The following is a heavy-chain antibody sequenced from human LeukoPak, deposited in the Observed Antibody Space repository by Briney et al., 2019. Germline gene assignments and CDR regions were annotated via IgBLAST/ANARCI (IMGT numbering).Heavy chain of an antibody. Sequence: GGTLRLSRAASAFTFSSYGMRWVRQAPGRGLEWVAVIWYDGSNKYYADSVKGRFTISRDNSKNTLYLQMNSLRAEDTAVYYCVTVDRDAFDIWGQGTMVTVSS. CDR1: AFTFSSYG. CDR3: VTVDRDAFDI. J-gene: IGHJ3*02. V-gene: IGHV3-33*01. CDR2: IWYDGSNK.